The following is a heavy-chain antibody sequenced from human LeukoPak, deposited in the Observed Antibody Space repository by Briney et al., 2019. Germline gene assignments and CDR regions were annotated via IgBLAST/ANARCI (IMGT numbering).Heavy chain of an antibody. Sequence: GGSLRLSCAASGFTFDDYAMHWVRQAPGKGLEWVSLISGDGGSTYYTDSVKGRFAISRDNSKNSLYLQMNSLRTEDTALYYCAKDQVGAKTFDYWGQGTLVTVSS. D-gene: IGHD1-26*01. J-gene: IGHJ4*02. V-gene: IGHV3-43*02. CDR2: ISGDGGST. CDR3: AKDQVGAKTFDY. CDR1: GFTFDDYA.